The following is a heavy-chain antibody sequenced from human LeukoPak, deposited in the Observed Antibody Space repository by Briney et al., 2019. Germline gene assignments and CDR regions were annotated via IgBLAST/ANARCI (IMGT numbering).Heavy chain of an antibody. J-gene: IGHJ6*02. V-gene: IGHV3-9*01. CDR2: ISGNSGSI. Sequence: GGSLRLSCAASGFTFDDYAMHWVRQAPGKGLEWVSGISGNSGSIGYADSVKGRFTISRDNAKNSLYLQMNSLRAEDTALYYCAKGDAFHYYYGMDVWGQGTTVTVSS. CDR3: AKGDAFHYYYGMDV. CDR1: GFTFDDYA.